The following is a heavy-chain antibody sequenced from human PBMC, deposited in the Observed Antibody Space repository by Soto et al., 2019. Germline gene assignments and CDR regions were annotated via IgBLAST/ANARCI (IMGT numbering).Heavy chain of an antibody. CDR3: ARSGTYPVFIDL. V-gene: IGHV4-59*01. Sequence: SETLSLTCSVSGGSIRSYYWTWIRQPPGQALEWIGNIHFSGTTYYNPSLESRVTISVDTSKNQFSLRVASVSAADTAVYYCARSGTYPVFIDLWGQGTLVTVSS. D-gene: IGHD3-10*01. J-gene: IGHJ4*02. CDR1: GGSIRSYY. CDR2: IHFSGTT.